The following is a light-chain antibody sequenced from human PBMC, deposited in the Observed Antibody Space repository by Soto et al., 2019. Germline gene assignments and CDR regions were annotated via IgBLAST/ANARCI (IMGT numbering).Light chain of an antibody. V-gene: IGLV2-14*01. CDR2: GVS. CDR1: SSDVGGHNF. CDR3: SSYTSSGTWV. J-gene: IGLJ3*02. Sequence: QSTLTQPASVSGSPGQSITISCTGTSSDVGGHNFVSWYQQHPGKAPKVMIYGVSTRPSGVSNRISGSKSGNTASLTISGLQAEDEADYYCSSYTSSGTWVFGGGTKVTVL.